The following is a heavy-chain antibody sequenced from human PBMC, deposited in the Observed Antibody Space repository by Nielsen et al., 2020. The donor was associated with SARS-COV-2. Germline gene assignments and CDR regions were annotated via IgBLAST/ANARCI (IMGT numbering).Heavy chain of an antibody. V-gene: IGHV3-64*04. Sequence: GGSLRLSCSASGFTFSSYAMHWVRQAPGKGLEYVSAISSNGGSTYYADSVKGRFTISRDNSKNTLYLQMSTLRAEDTAAYYCARSAVGQYGDFDYWGQGTLVTVSS. CDR3: ARSAVGQYGDFDY. CDR1: GFTFSSYA. J-gene: IGHJ4*02. CDR2: ISSNGGST. D-gene: IGHD6-19*01.